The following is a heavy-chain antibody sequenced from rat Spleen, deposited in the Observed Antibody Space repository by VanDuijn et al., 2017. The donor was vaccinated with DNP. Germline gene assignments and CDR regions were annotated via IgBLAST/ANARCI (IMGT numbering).Heavy chain of an antibody. CDR2: INADGGST. V-gene: IGHV5-58*01. CDR3: AKDKTFYAMDA. Sequence: EVQLVETGGGLVQPGRSLKLSCVASGFTFSNNWMHWIRQAPGKGLEWVASINADGGSTSYSDSVKGRFSISRDNAENTVYLQMSSLRSEDTATYHCAKDKTFYAMDAWGQGTSVTVSS. J-gene: IGHJ4*01. CDR1: GFTFSNNW.